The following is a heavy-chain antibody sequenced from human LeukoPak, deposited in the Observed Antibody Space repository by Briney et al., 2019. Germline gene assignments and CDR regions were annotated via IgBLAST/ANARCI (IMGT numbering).Heavy chain of an antibody. V-gene: IGHV1-18*01. CDR1: GYTFTSYG. Sequence: ASVKVSCKASGYTFTSYGISWVRQAPGQGLEWMGWISAYNGNTNYAQKLQGRVTMTTDTSTSTAYMELRSLRSDDTAVYYCARDPSGYCSSTSCLCYFDYWGQGTLVTVSS. CDR2: ISAYNGNT. J-gene: IGHJ4*02. CDR3: ARDPSGYCSSTSCLCYFDY. D-gene: IGHD2-2*01.